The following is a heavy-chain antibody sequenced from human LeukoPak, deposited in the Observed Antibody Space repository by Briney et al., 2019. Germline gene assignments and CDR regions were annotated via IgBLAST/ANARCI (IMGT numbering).Heavy chain of an antibody. V-gene: IGHV1-69*04. J-gene: IGHJ4*02. Sequence: SVKVSCKASGGTFSSYAISWVRQAPGQGLEWMGRIIPILGIANYAQKFQGRVTITADKSTSTAYMELSSLRSEDTAVYYCARADILTGYYTGGFDYWGQGTLVTVSS. D-gene: IGHD3-9*01. CDR1: GGTFSSYA. CDR2: IIPILGIA. CDR3: ARADILTGYYTGGFDY.